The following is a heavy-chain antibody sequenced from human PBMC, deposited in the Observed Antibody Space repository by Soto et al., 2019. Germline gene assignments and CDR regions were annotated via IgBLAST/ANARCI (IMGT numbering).Heavy chain of an antibody. J-gene: IGHJ3*02. D-gene: IGHD3-3*01. V-gene: IGHV3-30*18. CDR1: GFTFSSYG. CDR2: ISYDGSNK. CDR3: AKDRALLRFFEWLLDDAFDI. Sequence: QVQLVESGGGVVQPGRSLRLSCAASGFTFSSYGMHWVRQAPGKGLEWVAVISYDGSNKYYADSVKGRFTISRDNSKNTLYLQMNSLRAEDTAVYYCAKDRALLRFFEWLLDDAFDIWGQGTMVTVSS.